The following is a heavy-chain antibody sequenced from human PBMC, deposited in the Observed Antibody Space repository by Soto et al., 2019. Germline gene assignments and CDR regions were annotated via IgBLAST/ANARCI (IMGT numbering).Heavy chain of an antibody. Sequence: SETLSLTCTVSGDSFSSYYWSWIRQPPGKGLEWIGYIYHSGTTTYNPSLKSRVTISVDTSKNQFSLKLSSVTAADTAVYYCAREYSRWFDPLGQGTLVTVSS. V-gene: IGHV4-59*01. D-gene: IGHD2-15*01. CDR2: IYHSGTT. CDR1: GDSFSSYY. CDR3: AREYSRWFDP. J-gene: IGHJ5*02.